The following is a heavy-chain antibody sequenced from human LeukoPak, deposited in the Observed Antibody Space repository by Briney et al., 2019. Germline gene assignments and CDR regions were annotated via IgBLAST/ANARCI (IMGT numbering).Heavy chain of an antibody. V-gene: IGHV3-23*01. CDR1: GFTFSSYA. Sequence: GGSLRLSCAASGFTFSSYAMSWVRQAPGKGLEWVSAISGSGGSTHYADSVKGRFTISRDNAKNSLYLQMNSLRAEDTAVYYCARAVRYYDILTGYSYYFDYWGQGTLVTVSS. CDR3: ARAVRYYDILTGYSYYFDY. D-gene: IGHD3-9*01. CDR2: ISGSGGST. J-gene: IGHJ4*02.